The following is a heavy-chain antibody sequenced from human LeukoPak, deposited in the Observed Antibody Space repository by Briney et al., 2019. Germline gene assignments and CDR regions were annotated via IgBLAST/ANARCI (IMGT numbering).Heavy chain of an antibody. CDR3: ARDAGSWYGGNWFDP. V-gene: IGHV3-23*01. D-gene: IGHD6-13*01. CDR2: ISGSGGST. Sequence: PGGSLRLSCAASGFTFSSYAMSWVRQAPGKGLEWVSAISGSGGSTYYADSVKGRFTISRDNAKDSLYLQMNSLRAEDTAVYYCARDAGSWYGGNWFDPWGQGTLVTVSS. J-gene: IGHJ5*02. CDR1: GFTFSSYA.